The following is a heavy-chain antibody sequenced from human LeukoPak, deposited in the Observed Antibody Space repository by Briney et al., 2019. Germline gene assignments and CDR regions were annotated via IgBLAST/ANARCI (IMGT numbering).Heavy chain of an antibody. Sequence: SETLSLTCTVSGGSVSSGSYYWSWIRQPPGKGLEWIGYIYYSGSTYYNPSLKSRVTMSVDTSKNQFSLKLSSVTAADTAVYYCARDQPPENAFDIWGQGTMVTVSS. J-gene: IGHJ3*02. CDR3: ARDQPPENAFDI. CDR2: IYYSGST. CDR1: GGSVSSGSYY. V-gene: IGHV4-61*01. D-gene: IGHD1-14*01.